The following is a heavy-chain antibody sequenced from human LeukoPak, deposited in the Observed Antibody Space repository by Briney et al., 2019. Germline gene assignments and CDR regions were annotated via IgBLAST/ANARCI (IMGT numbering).Heavy chain of an antibody. CDR3: ARDNAYMFDY. J-gene: IGHJ4*02. CDR2: INTDGRTT. CDR1: GFTFSSYW. Sequence: GGSLRLSCAASGFTFSSYWMNWVRQAPGKGLVWVSHINTDGRTTTYADSVKGRFTVSRDNAKNTLYLEINRLRAEDTAVYYCARDNAYMFDYWGQGTQVTVSS. D-gene: IGHD2-2*01. V-gene: IGHV3-74*01.